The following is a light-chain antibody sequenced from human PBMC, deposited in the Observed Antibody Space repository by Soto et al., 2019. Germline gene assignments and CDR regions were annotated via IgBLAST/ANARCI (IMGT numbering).Light chain of an antibody. CDR2: SAS. CDR3: QEYHGSPGT. V-gene: IGKV3-20*01. J-gene: IGKJ5*01. Sequence: LMHSPDTLSLSPGGSATLSCRASQSIRNGRVAWYQQKAGQPPRLVTFSASNRASGTPERFSGSGCGTAFTLTIARLEPEDFAGYYCQEYHGSPGTCGLGTRLEIK. CDR1: QSIRNGR.